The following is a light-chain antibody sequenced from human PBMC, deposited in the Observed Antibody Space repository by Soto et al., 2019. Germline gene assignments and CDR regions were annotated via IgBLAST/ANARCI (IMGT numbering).Light chain of an antibody. CDR1: SSDVGGYNY. CDR3: CSYVRRNTYV. J-gene: IGLJ1*01. CDR2: DVS. V-gene: IGLV2-11*01. Sequence: QSALTQPRSASGSPGQSITISCTGTSSDVGGYNYVSWYQQHPAKAPKLIIFDVSKRPSGVPNRFSGSKSGNTASLTISGLRAVYQADYYCCSYVRRNTYVFGTGTKVPVL.